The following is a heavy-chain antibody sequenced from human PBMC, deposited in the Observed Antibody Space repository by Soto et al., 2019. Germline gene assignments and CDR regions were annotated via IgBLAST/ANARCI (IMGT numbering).Heavy chain of an antibody. CDR1: GFTFSSYA. J-gene: IGHJ4*02. D-gene: IGHD1-7*01. V-gene: IGHV3-30-3*01. CDR3: ARDWNYVLGY. Sequence: GGSLRLSCAASGFTFSSYAMHWVRQAPGKGLEWVAVISYDGSNKYYADSVKGRFTISRDNSKNTLYLQMNSLRAEDTAVYYCARDWNYVLGYWGQGNLVTVSS. CDR2: ISYDGSNK.